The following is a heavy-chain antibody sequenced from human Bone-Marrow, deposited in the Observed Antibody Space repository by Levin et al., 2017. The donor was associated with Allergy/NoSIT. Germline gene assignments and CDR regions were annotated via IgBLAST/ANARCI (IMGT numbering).Heavy chain of an antibody. J-gene: IGHJ5*02. CDR1: GGSISSSY. D-gene: IGHD4-23*01. CDR2: IYYSGST. V-gene: IGHV4-59*01. CDR3: ARATVVTCFDP. Sequence: SQTLSLTCSVSGGSISSSYWSWIRQPPGKGLEWIGYIYYSGSTNYNPSLKSRVTISVDTSKNQFSLKLSSVTAADTAVYYCARATVVTCFDPWGQGTLVTVSS.